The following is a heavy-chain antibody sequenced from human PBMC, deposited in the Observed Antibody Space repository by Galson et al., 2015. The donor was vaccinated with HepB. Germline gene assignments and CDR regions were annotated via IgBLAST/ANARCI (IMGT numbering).Heavy chain of an antibody. Sequence: SLRLSCAASEFTFSNYAMSWARQAPGKGLEWVSSISGSGDITSYADSVKGRFTISRDSSKNTLYLQMNSLRPEDTAVYYCAKYSVLQLWPRGSYFECWGQGTLVTVSS. CDR3: AKYSVLQLWPRGSYFEC. D-gene: IGHD5-18*01. CDR2: ISGSGDIT. V-gene: IGHV3-23*01. J-gene: IGHJ4*02. CDR1: EFTFSNYA.